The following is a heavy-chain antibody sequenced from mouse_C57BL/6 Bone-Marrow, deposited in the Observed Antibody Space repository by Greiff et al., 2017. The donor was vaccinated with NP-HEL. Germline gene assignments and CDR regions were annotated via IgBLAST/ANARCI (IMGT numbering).Heavy chain of an antibody. CDR2: INYDGSST. CDR3: AREGGSSYEDWYFDV. Sequence: EVKVVESEGGLVQPGSSMKLSCTASGFTFSDYYMAWVRQVPEKGLEWVANINYDGSSTYYLDSLKSRFIISRDNAKNILYLQMSSLKSEDTATCYCAREGGSSYEDWYFDVWGTGTTVTVSS. D-gene: IGHD1-1*01. CDR1: GFTFSDYY. V-gene: IGHV5-16*01. J-gene: IGHJ1*03.